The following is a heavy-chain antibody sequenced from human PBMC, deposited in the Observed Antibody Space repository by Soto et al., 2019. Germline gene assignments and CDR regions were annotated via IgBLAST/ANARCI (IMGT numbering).Heavy chain of an antibody. CDR2: IYLGDSDT. Sequence: XDSLKISCKGSGYSFTSYWIGLVRQMPGKGLEWMGIIYLGDSDTRYSPSFQGQVTISADKPISTAYLQWSSLKASDTAMYYCARQGMVTPFDYWGQGTLVTVSS. CDR3: ARQGMVTPFDY. V-gene: IGHV5-51*01. CDR1: GYSFTSYW. D-gene: IGHD5-18*01. J-gene: IGHJ4*02.